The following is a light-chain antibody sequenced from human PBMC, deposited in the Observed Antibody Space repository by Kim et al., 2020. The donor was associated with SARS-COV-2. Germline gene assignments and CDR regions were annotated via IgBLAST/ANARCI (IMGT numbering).Light chain of an antibody. CDR1: QSVSPY. V-gene: IGKV3-11*01. CDR2: EVS. J-gene: IGKJ2*01. Sequence: LSLSPGDTATLTCRASQSVSPYLAWYQQKPGQAPRPLIYEVSNRATRIPARFSGSGSGTDFTLTISSLEAEDFAIYYCQQRTNWPTFGQGTKLEI. CDR3: QQRTNWPT.